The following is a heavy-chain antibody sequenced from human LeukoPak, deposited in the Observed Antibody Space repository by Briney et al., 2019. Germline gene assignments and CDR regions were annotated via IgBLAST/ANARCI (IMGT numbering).Heavy chain of an antibody. Sequence: ASVKVSCKASGYTFTSYGISWVRQAPGQGLEWMGWISAYNGNTNYAQKLQGRVTMTTDTSTSTAYMELRSLRSDGTAVYYCARDEVITFGGVIVIDYWGQGTLVTVSS. CDR2: ISAYNGNT. V-gene: IGHV1-18*01. CDR3: ARDEVITFGGVIVIDY. D-gene: IGHD3-16*02. CDR1: GYTFTSYG. J-gene: IGHJ4*02.